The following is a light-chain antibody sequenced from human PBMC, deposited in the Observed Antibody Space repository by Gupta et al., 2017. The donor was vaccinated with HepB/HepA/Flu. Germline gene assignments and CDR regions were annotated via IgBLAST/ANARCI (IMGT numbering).Light chain of an antibody. Sequence: DIQMTQSPSSLSASVGDRVTVTCLASQSIRYYLNWYQQKPGKAPKVLIYGASSLQSGVPSRFSGSGSGTDFTLIISRLQPEDFATYYCQQSYSTPSTFGEGTKVEIK. CDR2: GAS. CDR1: QSIRYY. J-gene: IGKJ4*02. CDR3: QQSYSTPST. V-gene: IGKV1-39*01.